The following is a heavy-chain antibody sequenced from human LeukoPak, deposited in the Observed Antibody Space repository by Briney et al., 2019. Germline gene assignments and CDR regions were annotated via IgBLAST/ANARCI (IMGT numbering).Heavy chain of an antibody. J-gene: IGHJ4*02. CDR2: IYHSGST. Sequence: PSETLSLTCTVSGGSISSGGYYWSWIRQPPGKGLEWIGYIYHSGSTYYNPSLKNRVTISVDRSKNQFSLKLSSVAAADTAVYYCARGVGGYYFDYWGQGTLVTVSS. V-gene: IGHV4-30-2*01. CDR1: GGSISSGGYY. CDR3: ARGVGGYYFDY. D-gene: IGHD3-3*01.